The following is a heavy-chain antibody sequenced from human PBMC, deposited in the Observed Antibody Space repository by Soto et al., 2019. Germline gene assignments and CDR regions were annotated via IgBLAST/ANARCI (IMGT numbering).Heavy chain of an antibody. D-gene: IGHD3-16*01. CDR1: GGSISSYY. V-gene: IGHV4-59*01. CDR2: IYYSGST. Sequence: SETLSLTCTVSGGSISSYYWSWIRQPPGKGLEWIGYIYYSGSTNYNPSLKSRVTISVDTSKNQFSLKLSSVTAADTAVYYCARVPLYGNIDYWGQGTLVTVSS. J-gene: IGHJ4*02. CDR3: ARVPLYGNIDY.